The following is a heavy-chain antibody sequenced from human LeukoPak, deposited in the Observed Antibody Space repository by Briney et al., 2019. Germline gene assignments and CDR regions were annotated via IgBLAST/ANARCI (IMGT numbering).Heavy chain of an antibody. CDR2: IYYSGST. CDR3: ARDWRYCSGGSCYPSYFDL. CDR1: GGSISSSSYY. V-gene: IGHV4-39*07. Sequence: SETLSLTCTVSGGSISSSSYYWGWIRQPPGKGLGWIGSIYYSGSTYYNPSLKSRVTISVDTSKNQFSLKLSSVTAADTAVYYCARDWRYCSGGSCYPSYFDLWGRGTLVTVSS. J-gene: IGHJ2*01. D-gene: IGHD2-15*01.